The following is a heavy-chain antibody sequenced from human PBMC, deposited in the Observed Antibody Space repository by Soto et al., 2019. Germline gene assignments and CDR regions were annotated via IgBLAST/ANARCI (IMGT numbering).Heavy chain of an antibody. V-gene: IGHV5-10-1*01. Sequence: GESLKISCKGSGYSFTSYWISWVRQMPGKGLEWMGRIDPSDSYTNYSPSFQGHVTISADKSISTAYLQWSSLKASDTAMYYCARSTPPLTYYYYGMDVWGQGTTVTVSS. CDR2: IDPSDSYT. CDR3: ARSTPPLTYYYYGMDV. D-gene: IGHD1-1*01. J-gene: IGHJ6*02. CDR1: GYSFTSYW.